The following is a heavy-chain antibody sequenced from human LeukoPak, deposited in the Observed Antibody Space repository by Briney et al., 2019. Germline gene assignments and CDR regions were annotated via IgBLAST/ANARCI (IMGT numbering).Heavy chain of an antibody. CDR1: GYTFISYG. CDR2: ISAYNGNT. D-gene: IGHD1-26*01. J-gene: IGHJ4*02. CDR3: ARGEVGGSYGIAFDY. V-gene: IGHV1-18*01. Sequence: VASAKVSCKASGYTFISYGISWVRQAPGQGLEWMGWISAYNGNTNYAQKFQGRVTMTTDTSTSTAYMELRSLRSDDTAVYYCARGEVGGSYGIAFDYWGQGTLVTVSS.